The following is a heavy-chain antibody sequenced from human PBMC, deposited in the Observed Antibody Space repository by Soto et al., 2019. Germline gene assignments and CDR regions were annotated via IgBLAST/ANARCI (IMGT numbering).Heavy chain of an antibody. CDR3: ATGFLAYCGGDCYSPRFDY. D-gene: IGHD2-21*02. V-gene: IGHV1-24*01. CDR2: FDPEDGET. Sequence: ASVKVSCKVSGYTLTELSMHWVRQAPGKGLEWMGGFDPEDGETIYAQKFRGRVTMTEGTSTDTAYMELSSLRSEDTAVYYCATGFLAYCGGDCYSPRFDYWGQGTLVTVSS. J-gene: IGHJ4*02. CDR1: GYTLTELS.